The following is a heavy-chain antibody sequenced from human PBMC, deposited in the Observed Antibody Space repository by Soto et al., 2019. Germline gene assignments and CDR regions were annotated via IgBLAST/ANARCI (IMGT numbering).Heavy chain of an antibody. J-gene: IGHJ4*02. V-gene: IGHV4-39*01. CDR1: GGSISSNIYY. CDR3: GRGLDGRWLVIDS. CDR2: IYYTGTT. D-gene: IGHD6-6*01. Sequence: SETLSLTCTVSGGSISSNIYYWGWIRQPPGKGLEWIGSIYYTGTTYYNPSLKSRVTITVDTSKKQFSLKLTSVTAADTAVYYCGRGLDGRWLVIDSWGQGTLVTVSS.